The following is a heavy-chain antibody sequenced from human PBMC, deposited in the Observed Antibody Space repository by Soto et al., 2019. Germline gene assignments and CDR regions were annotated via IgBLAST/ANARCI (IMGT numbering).Heavy chain of an antibody. CDR3: ARDREGDGYTCEY. V-gene: IGHV3-48*01. CDR2: ISSSSSII. CDR1: GFTFSRYS. J-gene: IGHJ4*02. D-gene: IGHD6-25*01. Sequence: EVQLVESGGGLVQPGGSLRLSCAVSGFTFSRYSMNWVRQAPGKGLEWLSYISSSSSIIHYADSVTGRFTISRDNAMNSLYLQMNSLRVDDTAVYYCARDREGDGYTCEYWGQGSLVTVSS.